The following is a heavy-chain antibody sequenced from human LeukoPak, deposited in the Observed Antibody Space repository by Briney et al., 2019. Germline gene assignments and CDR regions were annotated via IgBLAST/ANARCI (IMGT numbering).Heavy chain of an antibody. J-gene: IGHJ4*02. CDR3: ARYTMMLVN. CDR1: GGSISSYY. D-gene: IGHD3-22*01. V-gene: IGHV4-59*01. Sequence: PSETLSHTCTVSGGSISSYYWSWIRQPPGKGLEWIGYIYYSGSTNYNPSLKSRVTISVDTSKNQFSLKLSSVTAADTAVYYCARYTMMLVNWGQGTLVTVSS. CDR2: IYYSGST.